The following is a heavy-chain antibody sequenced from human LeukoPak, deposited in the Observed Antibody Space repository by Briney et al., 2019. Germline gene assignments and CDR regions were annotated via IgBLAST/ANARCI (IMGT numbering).Heavy chain of an antibody. J-gene: IGHJ4*02. D-gene: IGHD3-10*01. CDR1: GFTFSSYA. Sequence: GGSLRLSCAASGFTFSSYAMTWVRQAPGKGLEWVSEISGSGASTYYADSVKGRITISRDNSKNTLYLQMNSLRADDTAVFYCAKIRRADDDYWGQGTLVTVSS. V-gene: IGHV3-23*01. CDR3: AKIRRADDDY. CDR2: ISGSGAST.